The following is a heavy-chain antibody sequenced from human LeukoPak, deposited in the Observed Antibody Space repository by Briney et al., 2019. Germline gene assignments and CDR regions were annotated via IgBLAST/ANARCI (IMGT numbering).Heavy chain of an antibody. Sequence: PGGSLRLSCAASGFSFSSYWMTWLRQAPGKGLEWVANIRGDGSRKYYLDSVTGRFTISRDNAKNSLYLQMNSLRAEDTAVYYCASDANYHVSSDYYDAFDIWGQGTMVTVSS. CDR2: IRGDGSRK. CDR3: ASDANYHVSSDYYDAFDI. D-gene: IGHD3-22*01. J-gene: IGHJ3*02. CDR1: GFSFSSYW. V-gene: IGHV3-7*01.